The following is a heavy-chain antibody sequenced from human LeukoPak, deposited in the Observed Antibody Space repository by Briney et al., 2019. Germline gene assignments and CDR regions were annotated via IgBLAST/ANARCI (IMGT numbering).Heavy chain of an antibody. CDR2: FYSSTRT. CDR1: GDSLTSGSRY. D-gene: IGHD4-17*01. J-gene: IGHJ4*02. CDR3: ARGNGEIDY. V-gene: IGHV4-61*09. Sequence: PSETLSLTCTVSGDSLTSGSRYWSWIRQPAGKGLEWIGHFYSSTRTTYNPSLESRVTISVDTSKNYFSLKLSSVTAADTAVYYCARGNGEIDYWGQGTLVTVSS.